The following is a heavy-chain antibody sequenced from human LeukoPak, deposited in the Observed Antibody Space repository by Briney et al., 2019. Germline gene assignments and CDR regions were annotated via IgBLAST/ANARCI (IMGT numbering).Heavy chain of an antibody. D-gene: IGHD2-21*02. J-gene: IGHJ6*03. CDR1: GGSFSAYY. V-gene: IGHV4-59*12. Sequence: SETLSLTCAVYGGSFSAYYWTWIRQPPGKGLEWIGYIYYSGSANYNPSLKSRVTISVDTSKNQFCLKLSSVTAADTAVYYCARGPRVVTAIRYLNYYYYMDVWGKGTTVTVSS. CDR3: ARGPRVVTAIRYLNYYYYMDV. CDR2: IYYSGSA.